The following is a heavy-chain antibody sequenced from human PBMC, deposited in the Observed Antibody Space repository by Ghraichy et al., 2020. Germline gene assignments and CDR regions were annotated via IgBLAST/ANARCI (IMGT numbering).Heavy chain of an antibody. Sequence: SVKVSCAASGFTFSTYAMSWVRQAPGKGLEWVSAISGSGGSTYYADSVKGRFTISRDNSKNTLYLQMNSLRAEDTAVYYCAKMNDDSSGYYFYFDYWGQGTLVTVSS. CDR2: ISGSGGST. CDR1: GFTFSTYA. J-gene: IGHJ4*02. CDR3: AKMNDDSSGYYFYFDY. D-gene: IGHD3-22*01. V-gene: IGHV3-23*01.